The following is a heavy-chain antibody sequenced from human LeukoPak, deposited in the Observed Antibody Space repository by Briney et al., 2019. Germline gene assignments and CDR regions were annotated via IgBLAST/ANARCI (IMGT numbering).Heavy chain of an antibody. J-gene: IGHJ4*02. CDR2: INPSGGST. V-gene: IGHV1-46*01. CDR3: AKGGRYVREFIDY. CDR1: GYTFTSYY. D-gene: IGHD3-16*01. Sequence: GASVKVSCKASGYTFTSYYMHWVRQAPGQGLQWMGIINPSGGSTSYAQKFQGRVTMTRDTSTSTVYMELSSLRAEDTALYYCAKGGRYVREFIDYWGQGTLVTVSS.